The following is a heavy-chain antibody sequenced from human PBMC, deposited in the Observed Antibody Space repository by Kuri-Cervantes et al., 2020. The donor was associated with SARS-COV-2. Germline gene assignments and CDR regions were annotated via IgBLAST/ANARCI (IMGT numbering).Heavy chain of an antibody. CDR3: ARDSEEWELRGDFDY. Sequence: ASVKVSCKASGYTFPNYAISWVRQAPGQGLEWMGWISVYNGATNYARNFQGRVTMTTVTSTSTAYMELGSLRPDDTAVYYCARDSEEWELRGDFDYWGQGTLVTVSS. V-gene: IGHV1-18*01. CDR2: ISVYNGAT. J-gene: IGHJ4*02. D-gene: IGHD1-26*01. CDR1: GYTFPNYA.